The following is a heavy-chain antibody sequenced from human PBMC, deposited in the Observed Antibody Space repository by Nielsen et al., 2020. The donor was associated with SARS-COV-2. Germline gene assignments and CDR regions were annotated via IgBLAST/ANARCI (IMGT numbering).Heavy chain of an antibody. CDR2: ISGSGGST. CDR1: GFTFSSYA. J-gene: IGHJ6*02. Sequence: GESLKISCAASGFTFSSYAMSWVRQAPGKGLEWVSAISGSGGSTYYADSVKGRFTISRDNSKNTLYLQMNSLRAEDTAVYYCARTLLWFGDYYGMDVWGQGTTVTVSS. V-gene: IGHV3-23*01. D-gene: IGHD3-10*01. CDR3: ARTLLWFGDYYGMDV.